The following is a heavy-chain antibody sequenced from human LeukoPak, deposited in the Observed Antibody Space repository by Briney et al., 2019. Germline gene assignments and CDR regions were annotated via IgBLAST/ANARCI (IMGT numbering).Heavy chain of an antibody. CDR1: GGSFSGYY. V-gene: IGHV4-34*01. CDR3: ARPACSSTSCPLKWHWFDP. CDR2: INHSGST. D-gene: IGHD2-2*01. Sequence: SETLSLTCAVYGGSFSGYYWSWIRQPPGKGLEWIGEINHSGSTNYNPSLKSRVTISVDTSKNQFSLKLSSVTAADTAVYYCARPACSSTSCPLKWHWFDPWGQGTLVTVSS. J-gene: IGHJ5*02.